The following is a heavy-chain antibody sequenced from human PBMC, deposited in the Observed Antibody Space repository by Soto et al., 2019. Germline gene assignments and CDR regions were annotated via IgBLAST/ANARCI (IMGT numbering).Heavy chain of an antibody. D-gene: IGHD2-15*01. CDR2: ISYDGSDK. V-gene: IGHV3-30*03. J-gene: IGHJ5*02. CDR3: VRDHYCSGGSCHSDDQWFDP. Sequence: QVQLVESGGGVVQPGRSLRLSSAVSGFTNYGMHWVRQAPGKGLEWLALISYDGSDKYYADSVKGRCTISRDNSKNTLYLQMNSLRPEDTAVYYCVRDHYCSGGSCHSDDQWFDPWGQGTLVTVSS. CDR1: GFTNYG.